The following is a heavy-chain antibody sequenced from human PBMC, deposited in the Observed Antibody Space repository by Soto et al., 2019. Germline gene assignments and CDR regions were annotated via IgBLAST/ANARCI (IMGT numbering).Heavy chain of an antibody. CDR3: AREPYYYDSSGSRNAFDI. Sequence: SETLSLTCTVSGGSISSGGYYWSWIRQHPGKGLEWIGYIYYSGSTYYNPSLKSRVTISVDTSKNQFSLKLSSVTAADTAVYYCAREPYYYDSSGSRNAFDIWGQGTMVTV. D-gene: IGHD3-22*01. V-gene: IGHV4-31*03. CDR2: IYYSGST. CDR1: GGSISSGGYY. J-gene: IGHJ3*02.